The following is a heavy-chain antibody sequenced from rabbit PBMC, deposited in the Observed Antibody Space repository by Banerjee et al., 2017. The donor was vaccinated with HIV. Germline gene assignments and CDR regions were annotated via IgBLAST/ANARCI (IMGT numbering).Heavy chain of an antibody. CDR1: EFDLSSYG. V-gene: IGHV1S47*01. CDR2: IDPMFGTT. CDR3: ARDRANSGGSLTLFNL. D-gene: IGHD1-1*01. J-gene: IGHJ4*01. Sequence: QEQLVESGGGLVQPGGSLKLSCKASEFDLSSYGMSWVRQAPGKGLEWIGFIDPMFGTTYYANWVNGRFTISSHNAQNTLYLQLNSLTAADTATYFCARDRANSGGSLTLFNLWGPGTLVTVS.